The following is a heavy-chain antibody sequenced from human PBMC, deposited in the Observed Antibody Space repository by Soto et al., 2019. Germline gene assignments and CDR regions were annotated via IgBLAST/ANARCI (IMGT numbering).Heavy chain of an antibody. CDR2: IYHSGST. J-gene: IGHJ4*02. D-gene: IGHD3-10*01. CDR1: GCSIRSGGYS. Sequence: PWETLSLTCAVSGCSIRSGGYSWSWIRPPPGKGLEWIGYIYHSGSTYYNPSLKSRVTISVDRSKNQFSLKLSSVTAADTAVYYCASSFEGHGSGVYSFDYWGQGTLVTVSS. CDR3: ASSFEGHGSGVYSFDY. V-gene: IGHV4-30-2*01.